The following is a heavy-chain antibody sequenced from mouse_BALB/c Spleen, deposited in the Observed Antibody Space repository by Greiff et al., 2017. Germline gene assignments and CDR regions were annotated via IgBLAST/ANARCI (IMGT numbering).Heavy chain of an antibody. V-gene: IGHV5-6-5*01. D-gene: IGHD2-4*01. CDR3: ARVDDCTEKISYAMDY. J-gene: IGHJ4*01. CDR1: GFTFSSYA. Sequence: EVQLVESGGGLVKPGGSLKLSCAASGFTFSSYAMSWVRQTPEKRLEWVASISSGGSTYYPDSVKGRITISRDNARNILYLQMSSLRSEDTAMYYCARVDDCTEKISYAMDYWGQGTSVTVSS. CDR2: ISSGGST.